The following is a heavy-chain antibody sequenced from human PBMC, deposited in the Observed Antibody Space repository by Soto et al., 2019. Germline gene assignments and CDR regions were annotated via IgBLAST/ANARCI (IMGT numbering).Heavy chain of an antibody. J-gene: IGHJ5*02. CDR2: LSYSGST. D-gene: IGHD6-6*01. CDR3: ARPVGSSSGYNWFDP. CDR1: GGSISSSPYH. V-gene: IGHV4-39*02. Sequence: SETLSLTCSVSGGSISSSPYHWGWIRQPPGEGLEWIGSLSYSGSTYYNPSLESRVTISVDTSKNHFSLRLTSVIAADTAVYYCARPVGSSSGYNWFDPWGQGTLVTVSS.